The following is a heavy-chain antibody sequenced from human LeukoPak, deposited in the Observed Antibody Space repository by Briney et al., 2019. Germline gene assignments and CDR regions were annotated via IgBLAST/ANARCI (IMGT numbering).Heavy chain of an antibody. CDR2: ISHSGYDI. D-gene: IGHD2-2*01. Sequence: GGSLRLSCAASGFTFSRYSMNWVRQAPGKGLEWVSSISHSGYDIYYADSVKGRFTISRDNAKNSLSLQMNNPRIDDTAVYYCANHLACGSTTCPSFDHWGQGTLVTVSS. CDR1: GFTFSRYS. V-gene: IGHV3-21*01. CDR3: ANHLACGSTTCPSFDH. J-gene: IGHJ4*02.